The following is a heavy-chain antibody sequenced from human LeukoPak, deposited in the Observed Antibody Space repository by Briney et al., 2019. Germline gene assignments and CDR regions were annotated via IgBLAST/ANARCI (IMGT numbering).Heavy chain of an antibody. D-gene: IGHD3-22*01. CDR3: AREALGDSSGYYSSAYFDY. J-gene: IGHJ4*02. CDR1: GGSISSYY. Sequence: PSETLSLTCTVSGGSISSYYWSWIRQHPGKGLEWIGYIYYSGSTYYNPSLKSRVTISVDTSKNQFSLKLSSVTAADTAVYYCAREALGDSSGYYSSAYFDYWGQGTLVTVSS. V-gene: IGHV4-59*06. CDR2: IYYSGST.